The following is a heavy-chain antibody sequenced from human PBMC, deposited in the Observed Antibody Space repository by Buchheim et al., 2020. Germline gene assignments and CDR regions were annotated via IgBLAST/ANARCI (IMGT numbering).Heavy chain of an antibody. CDR1: GYTFTSYD. CDR3: ARDVGYSSSWFSSPGNYPNGGWFDP. V-gene: IGHV1-8*01. D-gene: IGHD6-13*01. Sequence: QVQLVQSGAEVKKPGASVKVSCKASGYTFTSYDINWVRQATGQGLEWMGWMKPNSGNTGYAQKFQGRVTMTRNTSISTAYMELSSLRSEDTAVYYCARDVGYSSSWFSSPGNYPNGGWFDPWGQGTL. CDR2: MKPNSGNT. J-gene: IGHJ5*02.